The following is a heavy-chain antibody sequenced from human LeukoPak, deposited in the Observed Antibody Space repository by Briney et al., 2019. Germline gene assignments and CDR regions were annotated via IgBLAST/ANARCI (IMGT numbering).Heavy chain of an antibody. V-gene: IGHV1-69*04. J-gene: IGHJ3*02. D-gene: IGHD3-10*01. CDR1: GGTFTNYA. Sequence: GASVKLSCTASGGTFTNYAINRVRQAPGQGLEWMGRIIPILGIANYAQKFQGRVTITADKSTSTAYMELSSLRSEDTAVYYCARASQDYYGSGSYYRGGDAFDIWGQGTMVTVSS. CDR3: ARASQDYYGSGSYYRGGDAFDI. CDR2: IIPILGIA.